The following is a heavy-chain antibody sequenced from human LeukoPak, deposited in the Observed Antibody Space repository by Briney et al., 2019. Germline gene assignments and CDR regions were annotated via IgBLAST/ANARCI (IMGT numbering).Heavy chain of an antibody. CDR1: GFTFSSYG. V-gene: IGHV3-30*02. Sequence: GGSLRLSCAASGFTFSSYGMHWVRQAPGKGLEWVAFIRYDGSNKYYADSVKGRFTISRDNSKNTLYLQMNSLRPDDTAVYYCARDTDGSLDYWGQGILVTVAS. D-gene: IGHD1-26*01. J-gene: IGHJ4*02. CDR3: ARDTDGSLDY. CDR2: IRYDGSNK.